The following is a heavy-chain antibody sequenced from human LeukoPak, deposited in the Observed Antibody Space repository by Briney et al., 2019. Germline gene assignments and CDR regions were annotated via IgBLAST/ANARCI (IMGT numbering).Heavy chain of an antibody. J-gene: IGHJ4*02. D-gene: IGHD3-10*01. CDR1: GFTFSSYA. V-gene: IGHV3-33*01. CDR3: ARELFGLGSCPDY. Sequence: GGSLRLSCTAPGFTFSSYAIHWIRQAPGKGLEWVALVWHDGSNKYYADSVKGRFTISRDNSKNTVYLQMNSLRAEDTAVYCARELFGLGSCPDYWGQGTLVTVSS. CDR2: VWHDGSNK.